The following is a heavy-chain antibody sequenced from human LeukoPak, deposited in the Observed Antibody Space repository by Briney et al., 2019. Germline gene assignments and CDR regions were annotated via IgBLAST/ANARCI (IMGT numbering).Heavy chain of an antibody. CDR1: GFTFSGYW. CDR3: ARAYYDFWSGYYFDY. D-gene: IGHD3-3*01. J-gene: IGHJ4*02. V-gene: IGHV3-7*04. Sequence: GGSLRLSCAASGFTFSGYWMSWVRQAPGKGLEWVANIKQDGSEKYYVDSVKGRFTISRDNAKNSLYLQMNSLRAEDTAVYYCARAYYDFWSGYYFDYWGQGTLVTVSS. CDR2: IKQDGSEK.